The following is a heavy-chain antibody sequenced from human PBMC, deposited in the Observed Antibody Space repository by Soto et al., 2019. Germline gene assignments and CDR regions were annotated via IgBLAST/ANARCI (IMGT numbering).Heavy chain of an antibody. J-gene: IGHJ4*02. D-gene: IGHD5-12*01. Sequence: QVQLVQSGAEEKKPGASVKVSCKASGYTFTSYAMHWVRQAPGQRLEWMGWINAGNGNTKYSQKFQGRVTITRDTSASTAYMELSSLRSEDTAVYYCARKGRDGYYYCLDYWGQGTLVTVSS. V-gene: IGHV1-3*05. CDR3: ARKGRDGYYYCLDY. CDR2: INAGNGNT. CDR1: GYTFTSYA.